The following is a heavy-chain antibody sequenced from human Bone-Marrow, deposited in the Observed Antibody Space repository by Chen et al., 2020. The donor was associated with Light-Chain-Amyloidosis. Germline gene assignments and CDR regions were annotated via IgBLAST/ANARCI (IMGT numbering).Heavy chain of an antibody. D-gene: IGHD2-21*02. J-gene: IGHJ4*02. Sequence: QVHLVQSGSELKKPGASVKLSCKTPGYTFTAYSVNWVRQAPGQGLQWVGRINTDIGNATYAQGFTGRFVISLDTSVTTAYLQITGLKAEDTAVYYCARGVGVTGDSNFDSWGQGTRVTVSS. V-gene: IGHV7-4-1*02. CDR3: ARGVGVTGDSNFDS. CDR2: INTDIGNA. CDR1: GYTFTAYS.